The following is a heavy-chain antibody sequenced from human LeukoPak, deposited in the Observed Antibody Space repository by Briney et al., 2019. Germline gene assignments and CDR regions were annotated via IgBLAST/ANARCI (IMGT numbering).Heavy chain of an antibody. CDR3: AKGVEVIAAAGLDY. J-gene: IGHJ4*02. V-gene: IGHV3-23*01. CDR1: GFTFSSYW. Sequence: GGSLRLSCAASGFTFSSYWMHWVRQAPGKGLVWVSAISGSGGSTYYADSVKGRFTISRDNSKNTLYLQMNSLRAEDTAVYYCAKGVEVIAAAGLDYWGQGTLVTVSS. D-gene: IGHD6-13*01. CDR2: ISGSGGST.